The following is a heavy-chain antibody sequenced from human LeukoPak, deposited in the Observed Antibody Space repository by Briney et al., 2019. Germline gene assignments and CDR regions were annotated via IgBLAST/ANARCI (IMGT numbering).Heavy chain of an antibody. J-gene: IGHJ4*02. CDR3: AKSGDFDSHYYDSSGYYSDY. Sequence: GGSLRLSCAASGFTFRDYAVSWVRQAPGKGLEWVSSISGSGGSTYYADSVKGRFSISRDNSKNTLYLQMNSLRAEDTAVYYCAKSGDFDSHYYDSSGYYSDYWGQGTLVTVSS. V-gene: IGHV3-23*01. CDR2: ISGSGGST. CDR1: GFTFRDYA. D-gene: IGHD3-22*01.